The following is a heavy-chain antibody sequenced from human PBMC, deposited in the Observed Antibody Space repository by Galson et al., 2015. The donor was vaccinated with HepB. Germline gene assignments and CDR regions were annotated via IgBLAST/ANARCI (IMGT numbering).Heavy chain of an antibody. CDR1: GFTFSSYS. CDR3: ARDQFSVSTVTTGADY. Sequence: SLRLSCAASGFTFSSYSMNWVRQAPGKGLEWVSYISSSSSTIYYADSVKGRFTISRDNAKNSLYLQMNSLRDEDTAVYYCARDQFSVSTVTTGADYWGQGTLVTVSS. J-gene: IGHJ4*02. D-gene: IGHD4-11*01. CDR2: ISSSSSTI. V-gene: IGHV3-48*02.